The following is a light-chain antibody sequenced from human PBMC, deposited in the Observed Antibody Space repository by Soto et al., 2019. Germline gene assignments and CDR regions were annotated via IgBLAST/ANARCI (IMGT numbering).Light chain of an antibody. CDR2: DVS. V-gene: IGLV2-14*01. CDR3: SSYTSSSTWV. CDR1: SSDVGGYNY. Sequence: QSALTQPASVSGSPGQSITISCTGTSSDVGGYNYVSWYQQHPGKAPKLMIYDVSNRPSGVSNRFSGSKAGNTASLTISGRQGEDEADYYCSSYTSSSTWVFGGGTKLTV. J-gene: IGLJ3*02.